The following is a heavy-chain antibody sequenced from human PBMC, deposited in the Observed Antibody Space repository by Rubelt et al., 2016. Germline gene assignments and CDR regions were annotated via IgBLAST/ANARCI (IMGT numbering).Heavy chain of an antibody. CDR2: GST. V-gene: IGHV4-59*01. J-gene: IGHJ3*02. Sequence: GSTNYNPSLKRRVTISVDTSKNQFSLKLSSVTAADTAVYYCAREVYCGGDCYSEDAFDIWGQGTMVTVSS. CDR3: AREVYCGGDCYSEDAFDI. D-gene: IGHD2-21*02.